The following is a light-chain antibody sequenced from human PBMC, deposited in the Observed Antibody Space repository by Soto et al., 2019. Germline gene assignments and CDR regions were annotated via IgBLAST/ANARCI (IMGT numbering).Light chain of an antibody. CDR3: QQYDRYSTWT. CDR1: QTISSW. CDR2: SSS. V-gene: IGKV1-5*01. J-gene: IGKJ1*01. Sequence: DIQMTQSPSTLSGSVGDRVTITCRASQTISSWLAWYQQKPGKAPKRLIYSSSNLQSGVPSRFSGSGSGTEFILTISSLQPEDSSTYYCQQYDRYSTWTFGQGTKVDIK.